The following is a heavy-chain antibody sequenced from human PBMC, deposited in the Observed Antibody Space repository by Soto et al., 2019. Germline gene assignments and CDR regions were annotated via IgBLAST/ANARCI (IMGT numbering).Heavy chain of an antibody. CDR2: IYTSASI. CDR1: GADITTYS. D-gene: IGHD6-19*01. V-gene: IGHV4-4*07. Sequence: SETLSLTCSVSGADITTYSWTWIRQPAWKVLEWIGRIYTSASINYNPSLKGRVTLSVDTSTNQVSLRLASVTAADTAIYYCARDREAGYNFYYGMDVWGQGTTVTVSS. J-gene: IGHJ6*02. CDR3: ARDREAGYNFYYGMDV.